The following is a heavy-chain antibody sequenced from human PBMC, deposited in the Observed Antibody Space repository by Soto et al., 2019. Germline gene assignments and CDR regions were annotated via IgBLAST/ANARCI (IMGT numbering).Heavy chain of an antibody. D-gene: IGHD3-22*01. CDR2: IYSLGNT. V-gene: IGHV4-39*01. CDR1: GGSISSRSYY. Sequence: SETVSLTCTVSGGSISSRSYYWGWIRQPPGQGLEWLGTIYSLGNTYYNPSLKSRVTISVDKSKSQLFLKLSSVTAPDTAVYYCARQIHDSGGYYYAYWGQGTLVTVSS. J-gene: IGHJ4*02. CDR3: ARQIHDSGGYYYAY.